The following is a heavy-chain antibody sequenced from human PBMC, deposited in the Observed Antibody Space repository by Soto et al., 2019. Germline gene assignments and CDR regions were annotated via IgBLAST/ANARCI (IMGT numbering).Heavy chain of an antibody. CDR3: ARPSSTFKGYYYYGMDV. D-gene: IGHD2-2*01. CDR1: GFTFSSYG. J-gene: IGHJ6*02. Sequence: GGSLRLSCAASGFTFSSYGMHWVRQAPGKGLEWVAVIWYDGSNKYYADSVKGRFTISRDNSKNTLYLQMNSLRAEDTAVYYCARPSSTFKGYYYYGMDVWGQGTTVTVSS. CDR2: IWYDGSNK. V-gene: IGHV3-33*01.